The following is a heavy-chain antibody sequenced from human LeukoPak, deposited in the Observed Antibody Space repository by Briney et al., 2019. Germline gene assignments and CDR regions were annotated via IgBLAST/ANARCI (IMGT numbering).Heavy chain of an antibody. CDR3: AKASGYSFGHFDY. J-gene: IGHJ4*02. V-gene: IGHV3-9*01. Sequence: GGSLRLSCAASGFTFHDYAIHWVRQGPGKGLEWVSDIIWNGGRTGYADSVKGRFTISRDNAKNSLYLQMNNLRPEDTALYYCAKASGYSFGHFDYWGQGTLVTVSS. CDR1: GFTFHDYA. D-gene: IGHD5-18*01. CDR2: IIWNGGRT.